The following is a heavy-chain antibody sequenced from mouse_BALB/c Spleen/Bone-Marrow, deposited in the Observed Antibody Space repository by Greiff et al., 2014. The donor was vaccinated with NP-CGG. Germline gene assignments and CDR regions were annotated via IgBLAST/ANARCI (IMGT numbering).Heavy chain of an antibody. D-gene: IGHD2-4*01. J-gene: IGHJ2*01. CDR3: TRSYDYDEGGFDY. CDR1: GYTFTSYW. V-gene: IGHV1-69*02. Sequence: QVQLQQSGAELVRPGASVKLSCKASGYTFTSYWINWVKQRPGQGLEWIGNIYPSDSYTNYNQKFKDKATLTVDKSSSTAYMQLSSPTYEDSAVYSCTRSYDYDEGGFDYWGQGTTLTVSS. CDR2: IYPSDSYT.